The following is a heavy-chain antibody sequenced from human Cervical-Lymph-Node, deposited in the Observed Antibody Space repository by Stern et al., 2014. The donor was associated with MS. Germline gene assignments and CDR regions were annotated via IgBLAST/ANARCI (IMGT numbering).Heavy chain of an antibody. CDR3: AREVAGHRLGMMDV. CDR2: INPSGGST. D-gene: IGHD6-19*01. J-gene: IGHJ6*02. CDR1: GYTFTNYY. V-gene: IGHV1-46*01. Sequence: QMQLVQSGAEVKKPGASVRVSCKASGYTFTNYYMHWVRQAPGQGLEWMGIINPSGGSTSYAQKFQGRVTMTRDTSTSTVHMELSSLRSEDTAVYYCAREVAGHRLGMMDVWGQGTTVTVSS.